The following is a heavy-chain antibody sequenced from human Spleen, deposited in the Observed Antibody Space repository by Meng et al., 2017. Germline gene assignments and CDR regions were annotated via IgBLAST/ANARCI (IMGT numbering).Heavy chain of an antibody. CDR3: ARSRGSGWDNEFEI. V-gene: IGHV4-61*09. J-gene: IGHJ3*02. CDR2: FYTGGIT. Sequence: SETLSLTCTVSGGSVSSGFYYWSWIRQPAGKGLEWIGHFYTGGITNYNPSLRSRVTISLDTSKSQFSLTLSSVTAADTAVYYCARSRGSGWDNEFEIWGQGTMVTVSS. CDR1: GGSVSSGFYY. D-gene: IGHD6-19*01.